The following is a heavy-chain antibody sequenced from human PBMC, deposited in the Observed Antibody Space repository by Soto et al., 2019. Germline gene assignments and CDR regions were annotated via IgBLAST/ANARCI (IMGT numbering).Heavy chain of an antibody. J-gene: IGHJ3*02. CDR1: GFTFSSYW. Sequence: PGGSLRLSCAASGFTFSSYWMSWVRQAPGKGLVWVANIKQDGSEKWYVDSVKGRFTMSRDNAKNSLYLQMNSLRAEDTAVYYCARGDYYDSSGPFSDAFDIWGQGTMVTVSS. V-gene: IGHV3-7*04. D-gene: IGHD3-22*01. CDR2: IKQDGSEK. CDR3: ARGDYYDSSGPFSDAFDI.